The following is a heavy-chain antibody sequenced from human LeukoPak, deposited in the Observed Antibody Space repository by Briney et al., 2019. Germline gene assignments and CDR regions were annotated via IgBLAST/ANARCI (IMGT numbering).Heavy chain of an antibody. CDR3: ARFSYDSFDY. J-gene: IGHJ4*02. CDR2: IHYSGST. V-gene: IGHV4-59*01. CDR1: GGSISSYY. Sequence: SETLSLTCTVSGGSISSYYWSWIRQPPGKGLEWIGYIHYSGSTNYNPSLKSRVTISVDTSKNQFSLKLSSVTAADTAVYYCARFSYDSFDYWGQGTLVTVSS. D-gene: IGHD3-22*01.